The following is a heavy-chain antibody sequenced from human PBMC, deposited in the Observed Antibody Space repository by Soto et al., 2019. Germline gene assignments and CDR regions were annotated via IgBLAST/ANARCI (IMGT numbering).Heavy chain of an antibody. V-gene: IGHV4-34*01. CDR3: ARAAVAAGGPFDK. CDR2: VNHGGST. Sequence: SETLSLTCGVYGGSFRNYYWIWVRQPPGKGLEWIGEVNHGGSTNYNPSLKSRVTISSDTSKNHFSLTLRSVTAADTAVYYCARAAVAAGGPFDKWGQGALVTVSS. CDR1: GGSFRNYY. D-gene: IGHD2-15*01. J-gene: IGHJ4*02.